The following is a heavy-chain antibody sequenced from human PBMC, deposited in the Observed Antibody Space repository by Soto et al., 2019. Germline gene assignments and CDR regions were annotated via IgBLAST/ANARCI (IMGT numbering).Heavy chain of an antibody. CDR1: GGSISSYY. J-gene: IGHJ6*02. CDR2: IYTSGST. V-gene: IGHV4-4*07. D-gene: IGHD3-10*01. Sequence: SETLSLTCTVSGGSISSYYWSWIRQPAGKGLEWIGRIYTSGSTNYNPSLKSRVTMSVDTFKNQFSLKLSSVTAADTAVYYCARDWGYYGSGSSTYYYYGMDVWGQGTTVTVSS. CDR3: ARDWGYYGSGSSTYYYYGMDV.